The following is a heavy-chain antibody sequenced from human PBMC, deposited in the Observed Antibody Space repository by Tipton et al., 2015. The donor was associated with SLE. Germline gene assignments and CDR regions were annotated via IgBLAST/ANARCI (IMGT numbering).Heavy chain of an antibody. D-gene: IGHD3-3*01. J-gene: IGHJ6*02. CDR3: ASGWGGGPITVSGVPHPMDV. V-gene: IGHV4-59*13. CDR1: GASTNTKY. CDR2: ANRNEGT. Sequence: TLSLTCTVSGASTNTKYWTWIRQSPGKGLEWIGYANRNEGTKIKSSLERRVTISLDTSRSQFSLRLSSVTAADTAVYYCASGWGGGPITVSGVPHPMDVWGQGTTVTVSS.